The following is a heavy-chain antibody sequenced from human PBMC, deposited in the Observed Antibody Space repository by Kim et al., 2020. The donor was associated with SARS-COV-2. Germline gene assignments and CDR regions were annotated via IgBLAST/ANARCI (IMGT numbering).Heavy chain of an antibody. Sequence: GGSLRLSCAASGFTFSSYAMSWVRQAPGKGLEWVSAISGSGGSTYYADSVKGRFTISRDNSKNTLYLQMNSLRAEDTAVYYCAKQGEEDGYNWGPREGLPYYFDYWGQGTLVTVSS. CDR3: AKQGEEDGYNWGPREGLPYYFDY. CDR2: ISGSGGST. D-gene: IGHD5-12*01. J-gene: IGHJ4*02. V-gene: IGHV3-23*01. CDR1: GFTFSSYA.